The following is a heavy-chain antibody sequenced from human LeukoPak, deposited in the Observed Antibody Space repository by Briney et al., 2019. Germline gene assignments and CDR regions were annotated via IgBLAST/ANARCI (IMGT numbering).Heavy chain of an antibody. D-gene: IGHD3-3*01. CDR1: GFTFSSYS. V-gene: IGHV3-21*01. J-gene: IGHJ6*03. Sequence: GGSLRLSCAASGFTFSSYSMNWVRQAPGKGLEWVSSISSSSSYIYYADSVKGRFTISRDNAKNSLYLQMNSLRAEDTAVYYCARDFSLPLYRVEESFTIFGVVILDYYYYYMDVWGKGTTVTVSS. CDR3: ARDFSLPLYRVEESFTIFGVVILDYYYYYMDV. CDR2: ISSSSSYI.